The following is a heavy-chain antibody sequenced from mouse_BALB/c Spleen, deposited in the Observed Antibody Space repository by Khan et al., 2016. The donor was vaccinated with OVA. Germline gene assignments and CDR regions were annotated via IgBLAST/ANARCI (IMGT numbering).Heavy chain of an antibody. V-gene: IGHV5-4*02. J-gene: IGHJ3*01. CDR1: GFTFSDYY. CDR3: TRGGYGAFGY. CDR2: ISDGGSST. Sequence: EVELVESGGGLVKPGGSLKLSCAASGFTFSDYYMYWVRQTPEKRLEWVATISDGGSSTYFPDRVEGRFTISRDNAKNNLYLQLISLKSEDTAMYYCTRGGYGAFGYWGQGTLVTVSA. D-gene: IGHD2-14*01.